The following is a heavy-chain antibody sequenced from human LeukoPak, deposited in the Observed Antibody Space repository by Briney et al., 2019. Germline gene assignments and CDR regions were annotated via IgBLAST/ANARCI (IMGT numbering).Heavy chain of an antibody. CDR2: MYYSGNT. Sequence: SETLSLTCTVSGGSISSSNYYWGWIRQPPGKGLEWIGSMYYSGNTDYNPSLKSRVTISVDTSKNQFSLKVNSVTAADTAVYYCARGKQLGYFDYWGQGTLVTVSS. D-gene: IGHD6-13*01. CDR3: ARGKQLGYFDY. V-gene: IGHV4-39*01. CDR1: GGSISSSNYY. J-gene: IGHJ4*02.